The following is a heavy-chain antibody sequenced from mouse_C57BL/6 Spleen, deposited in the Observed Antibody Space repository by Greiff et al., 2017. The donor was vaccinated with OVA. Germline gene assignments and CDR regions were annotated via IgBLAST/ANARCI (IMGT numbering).Heavy chain of an antibody. CDR1: GYTFTSYW. D-gene: IGHD1-1*01. J-gene: IGHJ1*03. CDR3: ARENYYGSSFGV. CDR2: IDPSDSET. V-gene: IGHV1-52*01. Sequence: QVQLQQPGAELVRPGSSVKLSCKASGYTFTSYWMHWVKQRPIQGLEWIGNIDPSDSETHYNQKFKDKATLTVDKSSSTAYMQLSSLTSEDSAVYYGARENYYGSSFGVWGTGTTVTVSA.